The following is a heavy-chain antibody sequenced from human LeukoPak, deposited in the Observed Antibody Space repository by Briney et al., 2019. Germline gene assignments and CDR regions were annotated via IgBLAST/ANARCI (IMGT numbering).Heavy chain of an antibody. CDR3: ARGGGLDV. CDR2: IRDSGSST. CDR1: GFTFSSYA. D-gene: IGHD3-16*01. V-gene: IGHV3-23*01. J-gene: IGHJ6*02. Sequence: GGSLRLSCAASGFTFSSYAMSWVRQAPGKGLEWVSAIRDSGSSTHYADSVKGRFTTSRDNSKNTLFLQMNSLRAEDTAVYFCARGGGLDVWGQGATVTVSS.